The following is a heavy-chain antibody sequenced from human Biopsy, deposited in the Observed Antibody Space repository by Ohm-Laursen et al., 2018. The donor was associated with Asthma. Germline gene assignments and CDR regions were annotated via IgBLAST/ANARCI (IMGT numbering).Heavy chain of an antibody. V-gene: IGHV3-30*18. Sequence: SLRLSCAASGFAFDNYAMSWARQAPGKGLEWVAVISFDGSNKDYADSVKGRFTISRDNSKNTLHLEMNSLRVEDTAVYYCPKDVFPGWELRRGPDYWGQGTLVTVSS. CDR1: GFAFDNYA. CDR3: PKDVFPGWELRRGPDY. CDR2: ISFDGSNK. J-gene: IGHJ4*02. D-gene: IGHD1-26*01.